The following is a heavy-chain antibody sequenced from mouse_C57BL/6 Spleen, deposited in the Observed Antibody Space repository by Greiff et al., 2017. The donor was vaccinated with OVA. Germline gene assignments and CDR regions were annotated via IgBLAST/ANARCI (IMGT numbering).Heavy chain of an antibody. CDR3: ARGGDDDYSPWLAY. Sequence: QVQLQQPGAELVKPGASVKLSCKASGYTFTSYWMQWVKQSPGQSLEWIGEIDPSDGYTNYNQKFKGKATLTVDTSSSTAYMQLSSLTSEDSAVEYCARGGDDDYSPWLAYWGQGTLVTVSA. V-gene: IGHV1-50*01. CDR2: IDPSDGYT. J-gene: IGHJ3*01. D-gene: IGHD2-4*01. CDR1: GYTFTSYW.